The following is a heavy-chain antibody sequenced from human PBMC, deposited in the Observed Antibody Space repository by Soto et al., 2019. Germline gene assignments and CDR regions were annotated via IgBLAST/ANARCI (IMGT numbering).Heavy chain of an antibody. CDR3: ARSPIAVAGHYYYYGMDV. Sequence: SGPTLVNPTQTLTLTCTFSGFPLSTSGMCVSWIRQPPGKALEWLALIDWDDDKYYSTSLKTRLTISKDTSKNQVVLTMTNMDPVDTATYYCARSPIAVAGHYYYYGMDVWGQGTTVTVSS. CDR1: GFPLSTSGMC. J-gene: IGHJ6*02. CDR2: IDWDDDK. D-gene: IGHD6-19*01. V-gene: IGHV2-70*01.